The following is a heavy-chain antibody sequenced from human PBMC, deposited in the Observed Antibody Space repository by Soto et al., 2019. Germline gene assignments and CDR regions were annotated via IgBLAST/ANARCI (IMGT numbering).Heavy chain of an antibody. CDR1: GYSFTSYW. CDR2: IYPGDSDT. CDR3: ARILGYCSGGSCYPPPSSMGCDY. V-gene: IGHV5-51*01. D-gene: IGHD2-15*01. J-gene: IGHJ4*02. Sequence: HGESLKISCKGSGYSFTSYWIGWVRQMPGKGLEWMGIIYPGDSDTRYSPSFQGQVTISADKSISTAYLQWSSLKASDTAMYYCARILGYCSGGSCYPPPSSMGCDYWGQGTLVTVSS.